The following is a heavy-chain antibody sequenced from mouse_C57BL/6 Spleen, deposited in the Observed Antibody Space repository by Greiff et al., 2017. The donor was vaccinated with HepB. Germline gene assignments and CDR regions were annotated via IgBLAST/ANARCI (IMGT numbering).Heavy chain of an antibody. CDR1: GYTFTSYW. D-gene: IGHD3-2*02. Sequence: QVQLQQPGAELVKPGASVKMSCKASGYTFTSYWITWVKQRPGQGLEWIGDIYPGSGSTNYNEKFKSKATLTVDTSSSTAYMQLSSLTSEDSAVYYCARESSGPYYFDYWGQGTTLTVSS. CDR2: IYPGSGST. V-gene: IGHV1-55*01. CDR3: ARESSGPYYFDY. J-gene: IGHJ2*01.